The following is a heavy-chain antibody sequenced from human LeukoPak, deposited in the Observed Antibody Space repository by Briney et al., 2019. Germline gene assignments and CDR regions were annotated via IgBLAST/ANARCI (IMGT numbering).Heavy chain of an antibody. J-gene: IGHJ4*02. CDR1: GFTLSTYE. V-gene: IGHV3-48*03. CDR2: INHDGGII. D-gene: IGHD6-6*01. CDR3: ARRDHIAGRLDY. Sequence: GGSLRLSCAASGFTLSTYEMSWVRQAPGKGLEGGSYINHDGGIIYYADSVRGRLTISRATAKNSLDLQMNSLRVEDTAIYYCARRDHIAGRLDYWGQGTLVTVSS.